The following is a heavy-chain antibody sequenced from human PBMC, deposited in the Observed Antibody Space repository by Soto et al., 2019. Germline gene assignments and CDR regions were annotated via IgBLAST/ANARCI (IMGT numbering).Heavy chain of an antibody. J-gene: IGHJ6*02. D-gene: IGHD2-15*01. V-gene: IGHV1-18*04. Sequence: ASVKVSCKASGYTFTSYGISCVRQAPGQGLEWMGWISAYNGNTNYAQKLQGRVTMTTDTSTSTAYMELRSLRSDDTAVYYCARLGYCSGGSCYWVYYYGMDVWGQGTTVTVSS. CDR3: ARLGYCSGGSCYWVYYYGMDV. CDR2: ISAYNGNT. CDR1: GYTFTSYG.